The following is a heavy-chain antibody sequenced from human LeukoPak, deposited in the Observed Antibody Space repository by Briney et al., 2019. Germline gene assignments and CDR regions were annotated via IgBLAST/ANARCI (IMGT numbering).Heavy chain of an antibody. CDR1: GFTFNSYG. D-gene: IGHD6-6*01. J-gene: IGHJ5*02. V-gene: IGHV3-33*01. CDR2: IWYYGSNK. CDR3: ASGGVGQLVRPGWFDP. Sequence: GRSLRLSCAASGFTFNSYGMHWVRQAPGKGLEGVAVIWYYGSNKYYADSVKGRFTISRDNSKNTLYLQMNSLRAEDTAVYYCASGGVGQLVRPGWFDPWGQGTLVTVSS.